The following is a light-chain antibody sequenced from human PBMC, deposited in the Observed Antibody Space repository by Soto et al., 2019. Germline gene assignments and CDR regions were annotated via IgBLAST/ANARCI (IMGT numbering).Light chain of an antibody. CDR1: SSNIGSNT. Sequence: QSVLTQPPSASGTPGQRVTISCSGSSSNIGSNTVNWYQQLPRTAPKLLIYSNNQRPSGVPDRFSGSKSGTSASLAISGLQSEDEADYYCAAWDDSLNGRVFGTGTKLTVL. CDR2: SNN. V-gene: IGLV1-44*01. CDR3: AAWDDSLNGRV. J-gene: IGLJ1*01.